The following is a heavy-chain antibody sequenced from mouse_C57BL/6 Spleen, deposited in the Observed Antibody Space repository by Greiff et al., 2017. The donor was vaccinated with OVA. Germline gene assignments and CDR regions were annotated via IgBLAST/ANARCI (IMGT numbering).Heavy chain of an antibody. CDR1: GYTFTSYW. J-gene: IGHJ2*01. Sequence: QVQLQQPGAELVKPGASVTMSCKASGYTFTSYWMHWVTQRPGPGLEWIGMINPNSGSPNYNEKFKGKATLTVDKSSSTAYMQLRSLTSEGSAVXFYSRANHDSYSIDYWGQGTTLTVSS. V-gene: IGHV1-64*01. CDR3: SRANHDSYSIDY. D-gene: IGHD2-13*01. CDR2: INPNSGSP.